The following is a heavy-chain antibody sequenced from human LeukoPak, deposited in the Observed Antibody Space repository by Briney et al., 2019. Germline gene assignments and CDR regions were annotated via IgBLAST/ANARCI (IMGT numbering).Heavy chain of an antibody. D-gene: IGHD3-3*01. J-gene: IGHJ5*02. CDR3: ARGFVDYWSGYYRRDWFDP. CDR2: ISSSSSYI. V-gene: IGHV3-21*04. CDR1: GFTFSSYA. Sequence: GGSLRLSCAASGFTFSSYAMNWVRQAPGKGLEWVSSISSSSSYIYYADSVKGRFTISRDNAKNSLYLQMNSLRSDDTAVYYCARGFVDYWSGYYRRDWFDPWGQGTLVTVSS.